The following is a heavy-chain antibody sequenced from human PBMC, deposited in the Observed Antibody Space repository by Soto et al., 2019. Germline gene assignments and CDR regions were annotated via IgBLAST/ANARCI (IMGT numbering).Heavy chain of an antibody. J-gene: IGHJ4*02. CDR1: GYTFTSYG. CDR2: ISAYNGNT. V-gene: IGHV1-18*01. D-gene: IGHD3-10*01. CDR3: ARDNKSPIPPFRGDY. Sequence: QVQLVQSGAEVKKPGASVKVSCKASGYTFTSYGMSWVRQAPGQGLEWMGWISAYNGNTNYAEKLQGRVTMTTDTSTSTGYMELRNLRSDDTAVYYCARDNKSPIPPFRGDYWGQGTLVTVSS.